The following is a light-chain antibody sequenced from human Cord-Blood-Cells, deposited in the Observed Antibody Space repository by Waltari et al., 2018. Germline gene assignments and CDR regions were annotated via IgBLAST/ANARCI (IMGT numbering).Light chain of an antibody. Sequence: DIQMTQSPSSLSASVGDRVTLTCQASQDISNYLNWYQQKPGKAPKLLIYDASNLETGVPSRFSGSGSGTDFTFTISSLQPEDIATYYCQQYDNLRLFTFGPGTKVDIK. CDR2: DAS. V-gene: IGKV1-33*01. CDR1: QDISNY. J-gene: IGKJ3*01. CDR3: QQYDNLRLFT.